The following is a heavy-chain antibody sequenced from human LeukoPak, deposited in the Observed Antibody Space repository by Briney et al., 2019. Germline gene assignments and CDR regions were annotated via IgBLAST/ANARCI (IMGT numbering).Heavy chain of an antibody. D-gene: IGHD2-2*01. CDR3: AKAVVVVPAATPFDY. CDR2: ISGSGTST. J-gene: IGHJ4*02. V-gene: IGHV3-23*01. Sequence: PGGSLRLSCAASGVTFSSYAMTWVRQAAGQVLELVSAISGSGTSTYYADSVKGRFTISRDNSKNTLYLQMNSLRAEDTAVYYCAKAVVVVPAATPFDYWGQGTLVTVSS. CDR1: GVTFSSYA.